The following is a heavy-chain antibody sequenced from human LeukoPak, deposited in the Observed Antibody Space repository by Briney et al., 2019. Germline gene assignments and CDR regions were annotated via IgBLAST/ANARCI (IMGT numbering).Heavy chain of an antibody. CDR3: AREFAVVVAATIY. CDR2: ISYDGSNK. V-gene: IGHV3-30-3*01. D-gene: IGHD2-15*01. CDR1: GFTFSSYA. J-gene: IGHJ4*02. Sequence: GGSLRLSCAASGFTFSSYAMHWVRQAPGKGLEWVAVISYDGSNKYYADSVKGRFTISRDNSKNTLYLQMNSLRPEDTAVYYCAREFAVVVAATIYWGQGTLVTVSS.